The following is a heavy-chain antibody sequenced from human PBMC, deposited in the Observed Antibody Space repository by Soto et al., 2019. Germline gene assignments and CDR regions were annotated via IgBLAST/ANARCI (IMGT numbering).Heavy chain of an antibody. J-gene: IGHJ6*03. Sequence: GASVKVSCKASGYTFTSYDINWVRQATGQGLEWMGWMNPNSGNTGYAQKFQGRVTMTRNTSISTAYMELSSLRSEDTAVYYCASWKGIAAAGTRGTYYYYYMDVWGKGTTVTVSS. CDR1: GYTFTSYD. CDR3: ASWKGIAAAGTRGTYYYYYMDV. CDR2: MNPNSGNT. D-gene: IGHD6-13*01. V-gene: IGHV1-8*01.